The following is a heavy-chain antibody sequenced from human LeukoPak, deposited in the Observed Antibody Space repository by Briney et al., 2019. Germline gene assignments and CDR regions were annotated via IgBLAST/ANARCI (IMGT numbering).Heavy chain of an antibody. D-gene: IGHD4-23*01. V-gene: IGHV3-74*01. CDR3: ATLNSIGNDY. J-gene: IGHJ4*02. CDR2: IDTDGSTT. Sequence: GGSLRLSCPPAAFTVIIFWVQWVRQPPGKGLVWVSRIDTDGSTTTYADSVKGRFTISRDNAKNAVYLQINSLRADDTGVYYSATLNSIGNDYWGQGVLVTVSS. CDR1: AFTVIIFW.